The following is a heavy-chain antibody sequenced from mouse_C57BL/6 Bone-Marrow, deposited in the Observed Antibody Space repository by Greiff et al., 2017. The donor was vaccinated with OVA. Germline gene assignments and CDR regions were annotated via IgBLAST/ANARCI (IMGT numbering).Heavy chain of an antibody. J-gene: IGHJ2*01. Sequence: EVQRVESGAELVKPGASVKLSCTASGFNIKDYYMHWVKQRTEQGMEWIGRIDPEDGETKSAQKFQGKATITADTSSNTAYLQLSSLTSEDTAVYYCAELGFDYWGQGTTLTVSS. CDR3: AELGFDY. CDR1: GFNIKDYY. V-gene: IGHV14-2*01. CDR2: IDPEDGET. D-gene: IGHD4-1*01.